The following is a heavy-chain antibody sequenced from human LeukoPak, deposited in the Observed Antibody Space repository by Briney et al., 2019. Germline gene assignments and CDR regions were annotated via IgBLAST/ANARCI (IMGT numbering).Heavy chain of an antibody. V-gene: IGHV3-23*01. D-gene: IGHD3-22*01. Sequence: GGSLRLSCVASGCTFSSYGMSWVRQAPGKGLEWVSALSGSGGSAYYAASVKGRFTISRDNSKNTLYLQMNSLRAEDTAVYYCAKYSRYYYDSSGFFRETYYFDYWGQGTLVTVSS. CDR1: GCTFSSYG. J-gene: IGHJ4*02. CDR3: AKYSRYYYDSSGFFRETYYFDY. CDR2: LSGSGGSA.